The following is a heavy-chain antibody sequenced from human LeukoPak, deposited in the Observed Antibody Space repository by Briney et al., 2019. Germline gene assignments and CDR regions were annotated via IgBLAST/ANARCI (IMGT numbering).Heavy chain of an antibody. V-gene: IGHV4-30-4*08. CDR3: ARGRSWRFLEWFVAFDI. CDR1: GGSISSGDYY. J-gene: IGHJ3*02. CDR2: IYYSGST. D-gene: IGHD3-3*01. Sequence: PSETLSLTCTVSGGSISSGDYYWSWIRQPPGKGLEWIGYIYYSGSTYYNPSLKSRVTISVDTSKNQFSLKLSSVTAADTAVYYCARGRSWRFLEWFVAFDIWGQGTMVTVSS.